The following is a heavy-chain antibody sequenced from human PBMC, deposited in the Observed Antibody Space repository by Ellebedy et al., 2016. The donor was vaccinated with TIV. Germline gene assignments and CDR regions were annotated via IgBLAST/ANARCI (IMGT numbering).Heavy chain of an antibody. CDR3: ATSARRPLRQYDY. D-gene: IGHD5/OR15-5a*01. Sequence: SETLSLTCVVSGVSSNTYYWSWIRQSPGKGLEWIGEINGSGGTNYNPSLESRVTISADRSKNQFSLKLSSLTAADTAIYFCATSARRPLRQYDYWGQGSLVTVSP. CDR2: INGSGGT. J-gene: IGHJ4*01. V-gene: IGHV4-34*01. CDR1: GVSSNTYY.